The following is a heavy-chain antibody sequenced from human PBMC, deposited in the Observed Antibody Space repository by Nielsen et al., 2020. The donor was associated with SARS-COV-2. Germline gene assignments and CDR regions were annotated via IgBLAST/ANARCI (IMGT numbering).Heavy chain of an antibody. CDR2: ISSSSSTI. D-gene: IGHD3-3*01. J-gene: IGHJ6*02. Sequence: VRQAPGKGLEWISYISSSSSTIYYADSVKGRFTISRDNAKNSLYLQMNSLRAEDTAVYYCASAGYYDFWSGYYYYYYGMDVWGQGTTVTVSS. V-gene: IGHV3-48*01. CDR3: ASAGYYDFWSGYYYYYYGMDV.